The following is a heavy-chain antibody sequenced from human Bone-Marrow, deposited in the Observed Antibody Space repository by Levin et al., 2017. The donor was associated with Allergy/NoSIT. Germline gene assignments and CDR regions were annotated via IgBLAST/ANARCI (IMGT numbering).Heavy chain of an antibody. D-gene: IGHD6-19*01. Sequence: KPSETLSLTCTVSGGSISIYYWNWIRQTPGKGLEWIGYIYYNGNTNYNPSLKSRVTLSVDTSKNQFSLRLSSVTAADAARYYCARGRDSIGWRDYFDYWGQGTLVTVSS. J-gene: IGHJ4*02. CDR1: GGSISIYY. V-gene: IGHV4-59*01. CDR3: ARGRDSIGWRDYFDY. CDR2: IYYNGNT.